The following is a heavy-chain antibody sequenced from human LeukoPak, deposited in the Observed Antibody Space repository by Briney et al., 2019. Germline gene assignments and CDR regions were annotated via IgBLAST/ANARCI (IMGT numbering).Heavy chain of an antibody. CDR1: GGSISSSSYY. V-gene: IGHV4-39*07. CDR2: IYYSGST. CDR3: ARDGGSLSLWFGEFHDY. D-gene: IGHD3-10*01. J-gene: IGHJ4*02. Sequence: SETLSLTCTVSGGSISSSSYYWGWIRQPPGKGLEWIGSIYYSGSTYYNPSLKSRVTISVDTSKNQFSLKLSSVTAADTAVYYCARDGGSLSLWFGEFHDYWGQGTLVTVSS.